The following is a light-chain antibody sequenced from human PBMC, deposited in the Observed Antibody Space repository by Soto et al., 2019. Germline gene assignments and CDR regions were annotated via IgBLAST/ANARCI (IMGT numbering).Light chain of an antibody. CDR2: GAS. CDR3: LQEYSYPLI. J-gene: IGKJ4*01. V-gene: IGKV1-6*01. CDR1: QGIRND. Sequence: QVTQFPSSLSASLGDRVTITCRPSQGIRNDLGWYQQKPGKAPKLLIYGASNLQTGVPSRFSGSGSGTDFTLTISSLQPEDVGTYYCLQEYSYPLIFGGGTKVEIK.